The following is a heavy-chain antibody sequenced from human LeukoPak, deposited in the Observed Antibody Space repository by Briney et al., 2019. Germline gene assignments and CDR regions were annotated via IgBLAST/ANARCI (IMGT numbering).Heavy chain of an antibody. V-gene: IGHV3-23*01. Sequence: GGSLRLSCAASGFTFSSYAMSWVRQAPGKGLECISGFSGSGGSTYYAGSVKGRFTISRDNSKNTLYLQMNSLRVEDTAVYYCAKKYSTGLDPWGQGTLVTVSS. CDR1: GFTFSSYA. D-gene: IGHD1-26*01. CDR2: FSGSGGST. J-gene: IGHJ5*02. CDR3: AKKYSTGLDP.